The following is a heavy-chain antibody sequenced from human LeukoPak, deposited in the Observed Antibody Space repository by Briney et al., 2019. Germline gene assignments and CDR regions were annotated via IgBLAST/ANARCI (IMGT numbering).Heavy chain of an antibody. J-gene: IGHJ4*02. Sequence: ASVKVSCKASGGTFSSYAISWVRQAPGQGLEWMGRIIPILGIANYAQKFQGRVTMTEDTSTDTAYMELSSLRSEDTAVYYCATYVLRFLEWSIDYWGQGTLVTVSS. CDR3: ATYVLRFLEWSIDY. V-gene: IGHV1-69*04. CDR1: GGTFSSYA. D-gene: IGHD3-3*01. CDR2: IIPILGIA.